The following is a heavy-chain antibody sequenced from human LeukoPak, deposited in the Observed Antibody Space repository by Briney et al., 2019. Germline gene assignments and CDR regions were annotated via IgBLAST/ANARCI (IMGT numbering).Heavy chain of an antibody. J-gene: IGHJ5*02. Sequence: SETLSLTCTVSGGSISGYYWSWIRQPAGKGLEWIGRIYTSGSTYYNPSLKSRVTISVDTSKNQFSLKLSSVTAADTAVYYCARGNVEMATGGWFDPWGQGTLVTVSS. CDR3: ARGNVEMATGGWFDP. CDR1: GGSISGYY. V-gene: IGHV4-4*07. D-gene: IGHD5-24*01. CDR2: IYTSGST.